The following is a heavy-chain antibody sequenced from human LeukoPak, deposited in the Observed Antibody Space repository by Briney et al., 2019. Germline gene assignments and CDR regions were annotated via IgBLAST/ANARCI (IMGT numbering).Heavy chain of an antibody. V-gene: IGHV3-66*01. CDR2: IYSGGST. CDR3: ARDRYWGAGFDP. D-gene: IGHD2-8*02. CDR1: GFTVSSNY. Sequence: GGSLGLSCAASGFTVSSNYMSWVRQAPGKGLEWVSVIYSGGSTYYADSVKGRFTISRDNSKNTLYLQMNSLRAEDTAVYYCARDRYWGAGFDPWGQGTLVTVSS. J-gene: IGHJ5*02.